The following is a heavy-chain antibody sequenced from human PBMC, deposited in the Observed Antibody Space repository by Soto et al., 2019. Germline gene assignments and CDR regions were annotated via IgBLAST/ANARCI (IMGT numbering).Heavy chain of an antibody. CDR3: AKGGRYDFWSGYRHFDY. Sequence: EVQLVESGGGLVQPGRSLRLSCAASGFTFDDYAMHWVRQAPGKGLEWVSGISWNSGSIGYADSVKGRFTISRDNAKNSLYLQMNRLSAEDTALYYCAKGGRYDFWSGYRHFDYWGQGTLVTVSS. CDR2: ISWNSGSI. V-gene: IGHV3-9*01. D-gene: IGHD3-3*01. J-gene: IGHJ4*02. CDR1: GFTFDDYA.